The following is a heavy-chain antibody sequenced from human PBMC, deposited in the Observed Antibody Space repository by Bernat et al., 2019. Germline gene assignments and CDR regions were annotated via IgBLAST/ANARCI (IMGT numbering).Heavy chain of an antibody. CDR1: GFTFSSYG. D-gene: IGHD2-15*01. V-gene: IGHV3-30*18. CDR2: ISYDGSNK. CDR3: AKNLRRYCSGGSCSEIDY. J-gene: IGHJ4*02. Sequence: VQLLESGGGLVQPGGSLRLSCAASGFTFSSYGMHWVRQAPGKGLEWVAVISYDGSNKYYADSVKGRFTISRDNSKNTLYLQMNSLRAEDTAVYYCAKNLRRYCSGGSCSEIDYWGQGTLVTVSS.